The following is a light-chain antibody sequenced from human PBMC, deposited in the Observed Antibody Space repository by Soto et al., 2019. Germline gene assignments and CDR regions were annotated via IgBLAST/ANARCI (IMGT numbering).Light chain of an antibody. Sequence: EIVLTQSPGTASLSPGESTTLSCRASQSVSSGYLAWYQQKPGQAPRLLIYAASNRATGIPDRFSGSGSGTDFTLTITRLEPEDFAVYYCQQYSRSPATFGQGTRLEIK. CDR2: AAS. CDR1: QSVSSGY. CDR3: QQYSRSPAT. V-gene: IGKV3-20*01. J-gene: IGKJ2*01.